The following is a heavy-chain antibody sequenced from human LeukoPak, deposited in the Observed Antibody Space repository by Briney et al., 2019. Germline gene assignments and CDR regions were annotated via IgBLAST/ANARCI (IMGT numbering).Heavy chain of an antibody. J-gene: IGHJ4*02. V-gene: IGHV1-69*05. CDR1: GGTFSRYA. Sequence: GSSVKVSCKASGGTFSRYAISWLRQAPGQGLEWMGGIIPLFGTANYAQKFQGRVTITTDESTSTAYMELSSLRSEDTAVYYCARGFHYDTSGYYYFYWGQGTRVTVSS. CDR2: IIPLFGTA. CDR3: ARGFHYDTSGYYYFY. D-gene: IGHD3-22*01.